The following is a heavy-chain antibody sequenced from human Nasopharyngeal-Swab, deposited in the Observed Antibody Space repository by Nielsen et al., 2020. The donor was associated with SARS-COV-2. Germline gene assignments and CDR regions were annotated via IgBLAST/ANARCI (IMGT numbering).Heavy chain of an antibody. V-gene: IGHV1-18*01. CDR1: GYTFTSYG. Sequence: ASVQVSCKASGYTFTSYGISWVRQAPGQGIEWMGWISGNIGTTNYAQNLQGRVTMTTDTSTSTAYMELRNLRSDDTAVYYCARGSTLIDYWGQGTLVTVSS. CDR2: ISGNIGTT. CDR3: ARGSTLIDY. D-gene: IGHD1-26*01. J-gene: IGHJ4*02.